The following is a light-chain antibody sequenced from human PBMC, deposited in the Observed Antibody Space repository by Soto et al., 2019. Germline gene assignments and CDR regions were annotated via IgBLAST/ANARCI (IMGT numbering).Light chain of an antibody. V-gene: IGKV4-1*01. CDR3: QQYYLSLRT. J-gene: IGKJ1*01. CDR2: WAS. Sequence: DIVMTQSPDSLAVSLGERATINCKSSQSVLYSSNNKNYLAWYQQKPGQPPKLLIYWASTRESGVPDRCSGSGSGTDFTLTISSLQAEDVAVYYCQQYYLSLRTFGQGTKVEIK. CDR1: QSVLYSSNNKNY.